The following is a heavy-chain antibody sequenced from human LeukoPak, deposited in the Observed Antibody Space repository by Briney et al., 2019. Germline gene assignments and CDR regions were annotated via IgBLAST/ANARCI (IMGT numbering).Heavy chain of an antibody. CDR2: VKSESDGGTA. CDR3: ATGYGSGNACDY. J-gene: IGHJ4*02. Sequence: PGGSLRLSCAASGFTFTNAWMSCVRQAPGRGLEWVGLVKSESDGGTAVYAAPVKGRFTISRDDSKNTLYLQMNSLKTEDKAVYYCATGYGSGNACDYWGQGTLVTVSS. CDR1: GFTFTNAW. V-gene: IGHV3-15*01. D-gene: IGHD3-10*01.